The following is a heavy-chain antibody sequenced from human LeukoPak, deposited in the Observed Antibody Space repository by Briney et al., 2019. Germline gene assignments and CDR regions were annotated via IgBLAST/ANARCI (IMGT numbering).Heavy chain of an antibody. CDR3: ARDDCDI. V-gene: IGHV3-30-3*01. J-gene: IGHJ3*02. Sequence: PGRSLRLSCAASGFTFSSYAMHSVRQAPGKGLEWVAVISYDGSNKYYAYSVKGRFTISRDNTKNTLYLQMNSLRAEETAVYYCARDDCDIWGQGTMVTVSS. D-gene: IGHD2-21*02. CDR1: GFTFSSYA. CDR2: ISYDGSNK.